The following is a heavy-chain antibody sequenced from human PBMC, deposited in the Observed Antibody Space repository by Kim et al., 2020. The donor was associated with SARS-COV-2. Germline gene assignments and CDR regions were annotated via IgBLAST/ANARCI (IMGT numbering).Heavy chain of an antibody. CDR1: GYTFTSYD. CDR2: MNPNSGNT. Sequence: ASVKVSCKASGYTFTSYDINWVRQATGQGLEWMGWMNPNSGNTGYAQKFQGRVTMTRNTSISTAYTELSSLRSEDTAVYYCARGIQLWLSAPDYWGQGTLVTVSS. J-gene: IGHJ4*02. D-gene: IGHD5-18*01. CDR3: ARGIQLWLSAPDY. V-gene: IGHV1-8*01.